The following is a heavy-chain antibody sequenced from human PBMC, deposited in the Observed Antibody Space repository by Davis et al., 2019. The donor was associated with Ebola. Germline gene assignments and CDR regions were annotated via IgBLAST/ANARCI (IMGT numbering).Heavy chain of an antibody. V-gene: IGHV1-69*13. J-gene: IGHJ4*02. CDR1: GGTHSSYA. CDR3: ARDTGNNMPFDY. D-gene: IGHD2-2*01. CDR2: IIPMFRTE. Sequence: SVKVSCKASGGTHSSYAISWVRQAPGQGREWMGGIIPMFRTEKYAQKFKGRVTITADESTSTAYMELISLRSEDTAVYYCARDTGNNMPFDYWGQGTLVTVSS.